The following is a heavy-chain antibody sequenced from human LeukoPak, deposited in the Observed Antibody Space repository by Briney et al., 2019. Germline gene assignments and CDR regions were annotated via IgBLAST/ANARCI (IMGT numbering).Heavy chain of an antibody. D-gene: IGHD6-13*01. Sequence: PSETLSLTCTVSGGSISSYYWSWIRQPPGKGLEWIGYIYYSGSTNYNPSLKSRVTISVDTSKNQFSLKLSSVTAADTAVYYCAGSMGSSWYWFDPWGLGALVTVSS. CDR2: IYYSGST. CDR3: AGSMGSSWYWFDP. CDR1: GGSISSYY. J-gene: IGHJ5*02. V-gene: IGHV4-59*01.